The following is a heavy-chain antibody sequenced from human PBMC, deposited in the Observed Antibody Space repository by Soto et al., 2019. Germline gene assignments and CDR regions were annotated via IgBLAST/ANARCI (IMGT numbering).Heavy chain of an antibody. CDR3: APVLGQNWFDP. CDR1: GYTLTELS. CDR2: FDPEDGET. J-gene: IGHJ5*02. Sequence: WASVKVSCKVSGYTLTELSMHWVRQAPGKGLEWMGGFDPEDGETIYAQKFQGRVNMTEDTSTDTAYMELSSLRSEDTAVYYCAPVLGQNWFDPWGQGNLVTVSS. D-gene: IGHD2-8*01. V-gene: IGHV1-24*01.